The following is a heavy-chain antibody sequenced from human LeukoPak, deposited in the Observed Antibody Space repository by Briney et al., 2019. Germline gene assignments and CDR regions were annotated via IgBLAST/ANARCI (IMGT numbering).Heavy chain of an antibody. CDR3: ARANQRTYYYDSSGSKGAFDI. V-gene: IGHV1-2*02. J-gene: IGHJ3*02. CDR1: GYTFTDYY. Sequence: ASVMVSCKTSGYTFTDYYLHWVRQAPGQGLEWMGWINPKSGGTNSAQKFQGRVTMTRDTSISTAYMDLSRLTSDDTAVFYCARANQRTYYYDSSGSKGAFDIWGQGTMVTVSS. D-gene: IGHD3-22*01. CDR2: INPKSGGT.